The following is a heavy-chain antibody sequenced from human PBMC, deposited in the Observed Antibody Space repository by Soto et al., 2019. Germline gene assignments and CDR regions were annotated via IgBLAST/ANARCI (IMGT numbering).Heavy chain of an antibody. CDR2: ISSSGSTI. CDR1: GFTFSSYE. V-gene: IGHV3-48*03. D-gene: IGHD1-26*01. J-gene: IGHJ4*02. Sequence: GGSLRLSCAASGFTFSSYEMNWVRQAPGKGLEWVSYISSSGSTIYYADSVKGRFTISRDNAKNSLYLQMNSLRAEDTAVYYCARSLGGSYFDYGGQGTLVTVSS. CDR3: ARSLGGSYFDY.